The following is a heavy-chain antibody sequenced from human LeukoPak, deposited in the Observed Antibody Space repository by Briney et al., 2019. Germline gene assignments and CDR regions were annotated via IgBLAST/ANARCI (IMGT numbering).Heavy chain of an antibody. D-gene: IGHD4-23*01. CDR3: AKPLTNSPDGDDAFDI. J-gene: IGHJ3*02. V-gene: IGHV3-43D*03. Sequence: PGGSLRLSCAASGFTFDDYAMHWVRQAPGKGLEWVSLISWDGGRTYYADSVKGRFTISRDNSKNSLYLQMNSLRAEDTALYYCAKPLTNSPDGDDAFDIWGQGTMVTVSS. CDR2: ISWDGGRT. CDR1: GFTFDDYA.